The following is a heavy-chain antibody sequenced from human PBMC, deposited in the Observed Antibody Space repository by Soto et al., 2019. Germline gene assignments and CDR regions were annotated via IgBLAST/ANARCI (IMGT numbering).Heavy chain of an antibody. CDR1: GFTFSTYA. CDR3: AKDMNYKDASGYYPAASDI. V-gene: IGHV3-23*01. J-gene: IGHJ3*02. D-gene: IGHD3-22*01. CDR2: ILHDETP. Sequence: GGSLRLSCAASGFTFSTYAMTWVRQAPGRGLEWVSTILHDETPFYTDSVKGRFTISRDISKNTLFLQMNSLRAEDTAVYYCAKDMNYKDASGYYPAASDIPGQG.